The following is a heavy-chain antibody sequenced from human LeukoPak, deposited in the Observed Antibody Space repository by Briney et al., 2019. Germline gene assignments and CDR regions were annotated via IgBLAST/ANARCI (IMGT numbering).Heavy chain of an antibody. D-gene: IGHD5-18*01. CDR1: GGSFSGYY. V-gene: IGHV4-34*01. CDR2: INHSGST. Sequence: SETLSLTCAVYGGSFSGYYWSWIRQPPGKGLEWIGEINHSGSTNYNPSLKSRVTISVDTSKNQFSLKLSSVTAADTAVYYCARGPYVDTAMVTNFGYWGQGTLVTVSS. CDR3: ARGPYVDTAMVTNFGY. J-gene: IGHJ4*02.